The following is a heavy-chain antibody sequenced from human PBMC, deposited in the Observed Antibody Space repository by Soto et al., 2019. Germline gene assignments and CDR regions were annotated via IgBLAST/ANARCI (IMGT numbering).Heavy chain of an antibody. CDR2: IIPIFGTA. Sequence: GASVKVSCKASGGTFNSYTMNWVRQAPGQGLEWMGGIIPIFGTANYAQKFQGRVTITADESTSTAYMELSSLRSEDTAVYYCARSSTNYYDSSGVPGVDYWGQGTLVTVSS. CDR1: GGTFNSYT. J-gene: IGHJ4*02. V-gene: IGHV1-69*13. D-gene: IGHD3-22*01. CDR3: ARSSTNYYDSSGVPGVDY.